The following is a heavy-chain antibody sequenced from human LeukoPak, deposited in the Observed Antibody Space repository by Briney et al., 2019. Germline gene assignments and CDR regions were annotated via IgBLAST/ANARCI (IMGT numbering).Heavy chain of an antibody. CDR3: ASYYGDYYYFDY. J-gene: IGHJ4*02. D-gene: IGHD4-17*01. CDR1: GGSISSGGYS. Sequence: SETLSLTCAVSGGSISSGGYSWSWIRQPPGKGLEWIGYIYHSGSTYYNPSLKSRVTISVDRSKHQFSLKLSSVTAADTAVYYCASYYGDYYYFDYWGQGTLVTVSS. V-gene: IGHV4-30-2*01. CDR2: IYHSGST.